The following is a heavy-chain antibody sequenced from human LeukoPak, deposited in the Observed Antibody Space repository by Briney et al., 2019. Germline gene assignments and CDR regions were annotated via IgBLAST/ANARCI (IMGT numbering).Heavy chain of an antibody. CDR2: ISYDGSNK. CDR1: GFTFSSYG. CDR3: AKEEWFDP. Sequence: GRSLRLSCAASGFTFSSYGMHWVRQAPGKGLEWVAVISYDGSNKYYADSVKGRFTISRDNSKNTLYLQMNSLRAEDTAVYYCAKEEWFDPWGQGTLVTVSS. J-gene: IGHJ5*02. V-gene: IGHV3-30*18.